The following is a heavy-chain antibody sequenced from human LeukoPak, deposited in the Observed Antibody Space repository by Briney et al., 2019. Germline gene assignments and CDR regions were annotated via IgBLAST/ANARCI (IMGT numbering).Heavy chain of an antibody. D-gene: IGHD6-6*01. Sequence: PGGSLRLSCEASGFGFSASSMNWVRQAPGKGLEWVSAISGSGASTYYADSVKGRFTISRDNSKNTVYLQMNSLRGDDTAVYYCSAASSSYKWFDPWGQGTLVTVSS. CDR1: GFGFSASS. V-gene: IGHV3-23*01. J-gene: IGHJ5*02. CDR3: SAASSSYKWFDP. CDR2: ISGSGAST.